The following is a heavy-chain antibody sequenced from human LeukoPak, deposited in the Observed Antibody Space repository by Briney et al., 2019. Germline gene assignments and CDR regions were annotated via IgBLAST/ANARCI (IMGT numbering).Heavy chain of an antibody. CDR2: IGNSGTTI. CDR3: ARVAWFGTNWFDP. V-gene: IGHV3-48*03. D-gene: IGHD3-10*01. CDR1: GFTFSSYE. J-gene: IGHJ5*02. Sequence: GGSLRLSCAASGFTFSSYEMNWVRQAPGKGLEWVSYIGNSGTTIYFADSVKGRFTISRDNAKNSLYLQMNSLRAEDTAVYYCARVAWFGTNWFDPWGQGTLVTVSS.